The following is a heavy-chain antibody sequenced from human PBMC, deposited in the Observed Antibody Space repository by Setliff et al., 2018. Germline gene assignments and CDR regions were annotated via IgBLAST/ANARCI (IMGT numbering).Heavy chain of an antibody. CDR1: GYNFNTAW. CDR2: IYPDDSDS. J-gene: IGHJ4*02. V-gene: IGHV5-51*01. Sequence: GESLKISCQGSGYNFNTAWIGWVRQKPGKGLEWMGVIYPDDSDSRYSPSFEGHVTLSVDKSIGTASLQWASLKISDSAIYYCAGRDFGSDYPLRIWGQGTLVTVSS. D-gene: IGHD4-17*01. CDR3: AGRDFGSDYPLRI.